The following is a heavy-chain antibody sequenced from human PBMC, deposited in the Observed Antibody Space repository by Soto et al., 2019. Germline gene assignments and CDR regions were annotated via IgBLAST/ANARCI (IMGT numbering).Heavy chain of an antibody. Sequence: SVKVSCKASGGTFSSYAISWVRQAPGQGLEWMGGIIPIFGTANYAQKFQGRVTITADESTSTAYMELSSLRSEDTAVYYCATLRSGRFLEWLPEGSLGYWGQGTLVTVSS. CDR3: ATLRSGRFLEWLPEGSLGY. V-gene: IGHV1-69*13. J-gene: IGHJ4*02. D-gene: IGHD3-3*01. CDR1: GGTFSSYA. CDR2: IIPIFGTA.